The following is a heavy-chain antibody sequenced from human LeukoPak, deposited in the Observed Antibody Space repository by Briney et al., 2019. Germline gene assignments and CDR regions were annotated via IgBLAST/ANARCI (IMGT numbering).Heavy chain of an antibody. Sequence: PGGSLRLSCAASVFTFSIYGMHWVRQAPGKGREWVSVIWYDGSNKYYADSVKGRFTISRDNSKNTLYLQMNSLRAEDTAVYYCARGGYGDYDFDIWGQGTMVTVSS. CDR1: VFTFSIYG. CDR2: IWYDGSNK. CDR3: ARGGYGDYDFDI. D-gene: IGHD4-17*01. V-gene: IGHV3-33*01. J-gene: IGHJ3*02.